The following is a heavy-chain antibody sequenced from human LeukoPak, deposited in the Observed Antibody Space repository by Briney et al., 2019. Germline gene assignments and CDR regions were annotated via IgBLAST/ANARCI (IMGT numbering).Heavy chain of an antibody. CDR2: DGTSK. Sequence: GGSLRLSCAASGFTFSSSGMHWARQAPGKGLEWVAFDGTSKYYADSVKGRFTTSRDNSKNTVYLQMNSLRAEDTAVYYCAKETRGSYSDYWGQGTLVTVSS. J-gene: IGHJ4*02. D-gene: IGHD1-26*01. CDR1: GFTFSSSG. V-gene: IGHV3-30*02. CDR3: AKETRGSYSDY.